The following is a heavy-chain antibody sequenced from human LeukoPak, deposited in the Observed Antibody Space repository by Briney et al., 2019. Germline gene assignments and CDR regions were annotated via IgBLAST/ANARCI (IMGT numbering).Heavy chain of an antibody. V-gene: IGHV4-4*02. J-gene: IGHJ4*02. D-gene: IGHD1-26*01. CDR1: CGSILTTNW. CDR3: ARESGAFSPFGF. CDR2: VHLSGTS. Sequence: SETLSLTCAVSCGSILTTNWWSWVRQPPGKGLEWIGEVHLSGTSNYNPSLKSRVSMSIDKSKNQLSLKLTSVTAADTAMYYCARESGAFSPFGFWGQGTLVTVSS.